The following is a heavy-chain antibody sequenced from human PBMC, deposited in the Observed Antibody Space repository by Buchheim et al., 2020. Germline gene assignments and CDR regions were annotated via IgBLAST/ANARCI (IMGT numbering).Heavy chain of an antibody. D-gene: IGHD3/OR15-3a*01. J-gene: IGHJ4*02. V-gene: IGHV3-7*01. CDR1: GVSFSTNW. CDR3: TDLGTY. CDR2: IKQYGSAE. Sequence: DVHLVESGGALVQPGGSLRLSCASSGVSFSTNWMSWVRQAPGKGPEWVANIKQYGSAENCVASVKGRFTISRDNAKNSLYLQMNSLRAEDTAVYYCTDLGTYWGQGTL.